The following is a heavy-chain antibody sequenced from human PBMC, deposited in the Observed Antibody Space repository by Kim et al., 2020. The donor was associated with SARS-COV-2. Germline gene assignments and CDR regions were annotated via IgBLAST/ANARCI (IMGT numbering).Heavy chain of an antibody. CDR3: AREGGITTYYYDSSGYYSGAFDI. V-gene: IGHV4-38-2*02. Sequence: SETLSLTCTVSGYSISSGYYWGWIRQPPGKGLEWIGSIYHSGSTYYNPSLKSRVTISVDTSKNQFSLKLSSVTAADTAVYYCAREGGITTYYYDSSGYYSGAFDIWGQGTMVTVSS. CDR2: IYHSGST. J-gene: IGHJ3*02. CDR1: GYSISSGYY. D-gene: IGHD3-22*01.